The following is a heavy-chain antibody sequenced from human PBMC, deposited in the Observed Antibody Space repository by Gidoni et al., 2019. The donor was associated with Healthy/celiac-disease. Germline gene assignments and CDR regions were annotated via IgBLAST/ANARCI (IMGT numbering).Heavy chain of an antibody. J-gene: IGHJ4*02. Sequence: HVQLVPPGAALTKPGSSVQVSCKASVGTFRSYAISWGRQAPGQGLEWMGGIIPIFGTANYAQKVQGRVTITADESTSTAYRELSSLRSEDTAVDYCARSEYSSGWRNYFDYWGQGTLVTVSS. D-gene: IGHD6-19*01. CDR1: VGTFRSYA. CDR2: IIPIFGTA. CDR3: ARSEYSSGWRNYFDY. V-gene: IGHV1-69*01.